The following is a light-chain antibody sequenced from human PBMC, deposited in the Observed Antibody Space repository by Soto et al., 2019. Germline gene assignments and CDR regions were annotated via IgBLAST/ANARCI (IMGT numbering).Light chain of an antibody. CDR3: QKYNSAPRT. J-gene: IGKJ1*01. CDR2: ASS. V-gene: IGKV1-39*01. Sequence: DIQLAQSPSSLSASVVDRVTITCRASQSIASYLNWYQQKPGKAPELLIYASSTLQSGVPSRFSGSGSGTDFTLTISSLQPEDVATYYCQKYNSAPRTFGQGTKVDIK. CDR1: QSIASY.